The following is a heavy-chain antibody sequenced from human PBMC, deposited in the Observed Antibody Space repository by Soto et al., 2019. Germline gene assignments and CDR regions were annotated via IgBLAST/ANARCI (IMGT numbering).Heavy chain of an antibody. CDR3: ARASSGYYSYFDY. CDR2: INPSGGST. V-gene: IGHV1-46*01. CDR1: GGTFTSYY. J-gene: IGHJ4*02. D-gene: IGHD3-22*01. Sequence: SSVKVSCKASGGTFTSYYMHWVRQAPGQGLEWMGIINPSGGSTSYAQKFQGRVTMTRDTSTSIVYMDLSSLSSEDTAVYYCARASSGYYSYFDYWGQGTLVTVSS.